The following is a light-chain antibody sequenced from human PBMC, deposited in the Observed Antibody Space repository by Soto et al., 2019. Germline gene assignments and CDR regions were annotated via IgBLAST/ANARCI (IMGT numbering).Light chain of an antibody. Sequence: IVMTQSPLSMSVTPGEPASISCRSSQSLLHSNGYNYLDWYLQKPGQSPQLLIYLGSNRASGVPDRFSGSGSGTDFTLKISRVEAEDVGVYYCMQTLQTWTFGQGTKVDIK. CDR2: LGS. V-gene: IGKV2-28*01. J-gene: IGKJ1*01. CDR3: MQTLQTWT. CDR1: QSLLHSNGYNY.